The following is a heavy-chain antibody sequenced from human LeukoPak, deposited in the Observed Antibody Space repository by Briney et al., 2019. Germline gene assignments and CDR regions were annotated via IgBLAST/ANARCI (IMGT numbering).Heavy chain of an antibody. J-gene: IGHJ4*02. D-gene: IGHD3-10*01. V-gene: IGHV4-34*01. CDR1: GGSISSYY. Sequence: PSETLSLTCSVSGGSISSYYWSWIRQPPGKGLEWIGEINHSGSTNYNPSLKSRVTISVDTSKNQFSLKLSSVTAADTAVYYCARGFGELSFFDYWGQGTLVTVSS. CDR3: ARGFGELSFFDY. CDR2: INHSGST.